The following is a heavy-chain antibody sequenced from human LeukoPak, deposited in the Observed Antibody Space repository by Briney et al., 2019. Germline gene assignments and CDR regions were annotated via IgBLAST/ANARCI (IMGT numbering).Heavy chain of an antibody. CDR1: GFTFSDYY. D-gene: IGHD6-6*01. CDR3: ARDSQAVRTDFDY. CDR2: ITSSATT. V-gene: IGHV3-11*04. J-gene: IGHJ4*02. Sequence: PGGSLRLSCAASGFTFSDYYMTWIRQAPGKGLEWVSYITSSATTYYANSVKGRFNISRDNAKTSLYLQMNSLRAEDTAVYYCARDSQAVRTDFDYWGQGTLVTVSS.